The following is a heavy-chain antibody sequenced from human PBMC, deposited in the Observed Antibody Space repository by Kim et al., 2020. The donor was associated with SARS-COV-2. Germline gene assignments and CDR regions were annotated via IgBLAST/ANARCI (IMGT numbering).Heavy chain of an antibody. D-gene: IGHD3-10*01. Sequence: SETLSLTCTVSGGSISSSSYYWGWIRQPPGKGLEWIGSIYYSGSTYYNPSLKSRVTISVDTSKNQFSLKLSSVTAADTAVYYCARHASGSYYSNYYYYGMDVWGQGTTVTVSS. CDR2: IYYSGST. J-gene: IGHJ6*02. CDR3: ARHASGSYYSNYYYYGMDV. CDR1: GGSISSSSYY. V-gene: IGHV4-39*01.